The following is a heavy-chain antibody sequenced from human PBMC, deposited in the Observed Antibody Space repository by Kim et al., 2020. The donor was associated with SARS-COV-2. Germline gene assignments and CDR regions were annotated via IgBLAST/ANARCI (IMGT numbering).Heavy chain of an antibody. V-gene: IGHV4-34*01. D-gene: IGHD3-22*01. CDR1: GGSFSGYY. J-gene: IGHJ3*02. CDR2: INHSGST. Sequence: SETLSLTCAVYGGSFSGYYWSWIRQPPGKGLEWIGEINHSGSTNYNPSLKSRVTISVDTSKNQFSLKLSSVTAADTAVYYCARLPTYYYDSSGYPTLDAFDIWGQGTMVTVSS. CDR3: ARLPTYYYDSSGYPTLDAFDI.